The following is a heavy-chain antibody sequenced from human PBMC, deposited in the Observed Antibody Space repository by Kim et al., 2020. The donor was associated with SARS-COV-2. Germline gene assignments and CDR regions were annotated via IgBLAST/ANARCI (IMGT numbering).Heavy chain of an antibody. CDR2: ISYDGSNK. J-gene: IGHJ6*02. D-gene: IGHD3-9*01. CDR3: AKDNYDILTGSPWEYYYYYGFDV. CDR1: GFTFSSYG. V-gene: IGHV3-30*18. Sequence: GGSLRLSCAASGFTFSSYGMHWVRQAPGKGLEWVAVISYDGSNKYYADSVKGRFTISRDNSKNTLYLQMNSLRAEDTAVYYCAKDNYDILTGSPWEYYYYYGFDVWGQGTTVTVSS.